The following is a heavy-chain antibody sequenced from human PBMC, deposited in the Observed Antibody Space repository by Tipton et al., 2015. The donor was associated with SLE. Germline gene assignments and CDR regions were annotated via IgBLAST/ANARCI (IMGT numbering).Heavy chain of an antibody. CDR3: AKDLHAFDI. V-gene: IGHV3-30*02. CDR2: IWYDGSNK. Sequence: QLVQSGAEVKKPGASVKVSCKASGYTFTSYGMHWVRQAPGKGLEWVAVIWYDGSNKYYADSVKGRFTISRDNSKNTLYLQMNSLRVEDTAMYYCAKDLHAFDIWGQGTMVTVSS. CDR1: GYTFTSYG. J-gene: IGHJ3*02.